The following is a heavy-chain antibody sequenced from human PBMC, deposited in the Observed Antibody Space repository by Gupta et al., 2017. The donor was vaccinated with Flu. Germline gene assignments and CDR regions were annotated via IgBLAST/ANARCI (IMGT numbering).Heavy chain of an antibody. V-gene: IGHV3-48*03. CDR1: GLTLSSSD. J-gene: IGHJ5*01. D-gene: IGHD1-26*01. Sequence: EVQLLASGGALVQPGGSLRLSCDACGLTLSSSDINWVRQAPGRGLEWVSYMSSSGGTMYYTDSVKGRFTISRDNARNSVYLRMNSLRAEDTAVYYCARGRVSYRLNSFDSWGQGTLVTVSS. CDR2: MSSSGGTM. CDR3: ARGRVSYRLNSFDS.